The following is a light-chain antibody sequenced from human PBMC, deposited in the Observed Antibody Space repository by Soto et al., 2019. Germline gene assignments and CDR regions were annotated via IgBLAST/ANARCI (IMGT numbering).Light chain of an antibody. J-gene: IGKJ1*01. Sequence: DIQMTQSPSSLSASVGDRVTITCRASQSISSYLNWYQQKPGKAPQLLIYAASSLQSRVPSRFSGRGSWTDFTLTISMLKPEDFATSYCLQRYSNPPWTFGQGTKVQIK. CDR1: QSISSY. V-gene: IGKV1-39*01. CDR3: LQRYSNPPWT. CDR2: AAS.